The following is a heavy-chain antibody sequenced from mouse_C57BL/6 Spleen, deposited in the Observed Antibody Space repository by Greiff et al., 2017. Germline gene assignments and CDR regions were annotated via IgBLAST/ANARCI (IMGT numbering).Heavy chain of an antibody. CDR3: ARGYNYYGSSYAYAMDY. Sequence: QVHVKQPGAELVRPGSSVKLSCKASGYTFTSYWMDWVKQRPGQGLEWIGNIYPSDSETHYNQKFKDKATLTVDKSSSTAYMQLSSLTSEDSAVYYCARGYNYYGSSYAYAMDYWGQGTSVTVSS. CDR2: IYPSDSET. V-gene: IGHV1-61*01. CDR1: GYTFTSYW. D-gene: IGHD1-1*01. J-gene: IGHJ4*01.